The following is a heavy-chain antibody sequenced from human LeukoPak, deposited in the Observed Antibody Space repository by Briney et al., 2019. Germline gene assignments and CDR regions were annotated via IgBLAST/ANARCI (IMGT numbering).Heavy chain of an antibody. J-gene: IGHJ4*02. D-gene: IGHD3-10*01. CDR1: GGSISSYY. V-gene: IGHV4-59*01. CDR3: ARASMVRATPLDY. CDR2: IYYSGST. Sequence: PSETLSLTCTVSGGSISSYYWSWIRQPPGKGLEWIGYIYYSGSTNYNPSLKSRVTISVDTSKNQFSLKLSSVTAADTAVYYCARASMVRATPLDYWGQGTLVTVSS.